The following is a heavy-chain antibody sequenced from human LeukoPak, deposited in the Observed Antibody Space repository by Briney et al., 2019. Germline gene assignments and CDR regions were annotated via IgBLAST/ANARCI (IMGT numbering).Heavy chain of an antibody. CDR3: ARQKGVVGNYYYYMDV. J-gene: IGHJ6*03. Sequence: SETLSLTCTVSGGSISSYYWSWIRQAPGKGLEWIGYIYYSGSTNYNPSLKSRVTISVDTSKNQFSLKLNSVTAADTAVYYCARQKGVVGNYYYYMDVWGKGTTVTVSS. D-gene: IGHD3-3*01. CDR1: GGSISSYY. V-gene: IGHV4-59*08. CDR2: IYYSGST.